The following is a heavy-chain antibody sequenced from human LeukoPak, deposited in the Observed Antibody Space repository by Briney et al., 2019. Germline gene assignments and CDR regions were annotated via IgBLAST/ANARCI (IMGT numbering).Heavy chain of an antibody. D-gene: IGHD6-6*01. CDR2: INPSGGST. J-gene: IGHJ5*02. CDR3: ARGSIDITGPRVWFDP. CDR1: GYTFTSYY. Sequence: KTGGSLRLSCAASGYTFTSYYMHWVRQAPGQGLEWMGIINPSGGSTSYAQKFQGRVTMTRDTSTSTVYMELSSLRSEDTAVYYCARGSIDITGPRVWFDPWGQGTLVTVSS. V-gene: IGHV1-46*01.